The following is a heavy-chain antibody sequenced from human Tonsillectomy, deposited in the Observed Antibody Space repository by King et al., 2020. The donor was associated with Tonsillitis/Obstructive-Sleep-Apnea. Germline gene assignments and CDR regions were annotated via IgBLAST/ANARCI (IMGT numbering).Heavy chain of an antibody. Sequence: VQLQQWGAGLLKPSETLSLTCAVYGESFSGHYWSGIRQPPGKGLEWIGEINHSGSTNYNPSLKSRVTISVDTSKHQFSLNLSSVTAADTAVYYCARRHSVSVVPFDYWGQGTLVTVSS. CDR3: ARRHSVSVVPFDY. CDR2: INHSGST. CDR1: GESFSGHY. D-gene: IGHD5/OR15-5a*01. V-gene: IGHV4-34*01. J-gene: IGHJ4*02.